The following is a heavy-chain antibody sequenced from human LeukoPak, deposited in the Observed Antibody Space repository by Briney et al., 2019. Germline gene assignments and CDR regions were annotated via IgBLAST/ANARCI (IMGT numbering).Heavy chain of an antibody. CDR2: ISGSGHST. D-gene: IGHD4-17*01. CDR1: KSTFSSFA. J-gene: IGHJ3*02. V-gene: IGHV3-23*01. Sequence: GGSLRLSCAASKSTFSSFAITWVRQAPGKGPEWVSSISGSGHSTYYADSVRGRFTISRDNSKNTLYLQMNSLRAEDTAVYYCAKDPNGDYVGAFDMWGPGTMVTVSS. CDR3: AKDPNGDYVGAFDM.